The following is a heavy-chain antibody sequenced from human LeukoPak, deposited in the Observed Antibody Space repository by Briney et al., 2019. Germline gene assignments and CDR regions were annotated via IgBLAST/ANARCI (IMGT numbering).Heavy chain of an antibody. Sequence: GGSLRLSCAASGFTFDDYAMHWVRQAPGKGLEWVSSISSSSSYIYYADSVKGRFTISRDNAKNSLYLQMNSLRAEDTAVYYCAAAARRGSDYWGQGTLVTVSS. CDR2: ISSSSSYI. CDR1: GFTFDDYA. V-gene: IGHV3-21*01. CDR3: AAAARRGSDY. J-gene: IGHJ4*02. D-gene: IGHD6-6*01.